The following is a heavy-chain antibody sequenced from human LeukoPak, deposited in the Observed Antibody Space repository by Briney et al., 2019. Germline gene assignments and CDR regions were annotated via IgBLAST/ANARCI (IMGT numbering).Heavy chain of an antibody. V-gene: IGHV4-34*01. Sequence: NPSETLSLTCAVYGGSFSGYYWSWIRQPPGKGLEWIGEINHSGSTNYNPSLKSRVTISVDTSKNQFSLKLSSVTAADTAVYYCARFRGYDFWSGYSDAFDIWGQGTMVTVSS. CDR2: INHSGST. CDR1: GGSFSGYY. J-gene: IGHJ3*02. CDR3: ARFRGYDFWSGYSDAFDI. D-gene: IGHD3-3*01.